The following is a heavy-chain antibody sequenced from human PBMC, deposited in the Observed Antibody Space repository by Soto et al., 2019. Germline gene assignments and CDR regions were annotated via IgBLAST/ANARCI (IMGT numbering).Heavy chain of an antibody. J-gene: IGHJ4*02. D-gene: IGHD1-26*01. CDR3: AADRGRNPINYYDY. V-gene: IGHV1-58*01. CDR2: IVVGSGNT. CDR1: GFTFTSSA. Sequence: QMQLVQSGPEVKKPGTSVKVSCKASGFTFTSSAVQWVRQASGQRLEWIGWIVVGSGNTNYAQKCQDRVTVAKDMSTSTAYMELSSLKYEDTDVYYCAADRGRNPINYYDYWGQGTLVTVSS.